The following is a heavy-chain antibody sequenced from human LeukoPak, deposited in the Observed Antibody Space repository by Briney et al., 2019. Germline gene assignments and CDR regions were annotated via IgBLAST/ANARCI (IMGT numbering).Heavy chain of an antibody. D-gene: IGHD3-3*01. CDR1: GYTFTGYY. CDR3: ARGPRGGMDWLLWP. CDR2: INPNSGGT. V-gene: IGHV1-2*02. J-gene: IGHJ5*02. Sequence: ASVKVSCKASGYTFTGYYMHWVRQAPGQGLEWMGWINPNSGGTNSAQEFQGRVTMTRDTSISTAYMELNRLTSDDTAVYYCARGPRGGMDWLLWPWGQGTLVTVSS.